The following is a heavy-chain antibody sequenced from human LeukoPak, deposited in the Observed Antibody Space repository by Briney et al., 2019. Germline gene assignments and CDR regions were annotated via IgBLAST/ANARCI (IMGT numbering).Heavy chain of an antibody. CDR2: ISYDGSNK. CDR3: AKGMDV. CDR1: GFTFSSYG. Sequence: HPGGSLRLSCAASGFTFSSYGMPWVRQAPGKGLEWVAVISYDGSNKYYADSVKGRFTISRDNSKNTLYLQMNSLRAEDTAVYYCAKGMDVWGQGTTVTVSS. V-gene: IGHV3-30*18. J-gene: IGHJ6*02.